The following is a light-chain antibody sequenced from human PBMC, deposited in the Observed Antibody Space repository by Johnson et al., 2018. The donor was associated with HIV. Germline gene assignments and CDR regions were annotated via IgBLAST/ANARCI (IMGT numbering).Light chain of an antibody. J-gene: IGLJ1*01. CDR1: SSNIGTNY. Sequence: QSVLTQPPSVSAAPGQKVTISCSGSSSNIGTNYVSWYQQLPGTAPKLLIYDNDKRPSGIPDRFSASKSDTSATLGITGLQTGDEADYYCGTWDSSLSAGVFGTGTKVTVL. CDR3: GTWDSSLSAGV. CDR2: DND. V-gene: IGLV1-51*01.